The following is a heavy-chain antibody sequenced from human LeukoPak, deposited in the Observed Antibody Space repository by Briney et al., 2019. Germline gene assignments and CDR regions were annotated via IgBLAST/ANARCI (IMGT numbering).Heavy chain of an antibody. CDR2: IWYDGSNK. Sequence: GGSLRLSCAASGFTFSSYGTHWFRQAPGKGLEWVAVIWYDGSNKYYADSVKGRFTISRDNSQNTLYLQMDSLRAEDTAVYYCARDLGSGWMEGYFDYWGQGTLVTVSS. CDR3: ARDLGSGWMEGYFDY. D-gene: IGHD6-19*01. V-gene: IGHV3-33*01. J-gene: IGHJ4*02. CDR1: GFTFSSYG.